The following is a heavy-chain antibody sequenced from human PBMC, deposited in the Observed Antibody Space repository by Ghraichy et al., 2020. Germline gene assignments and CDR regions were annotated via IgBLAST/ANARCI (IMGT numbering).Heavy chain of an antibody. Sequence: GGSLRLSCAASGFTVSSNYMSWVRQAPGKGLEWVSVIYSGGSTYYADSVKGRFTISRDNSKNTLYLQMNSLRAEDTAVYYCARMLYSRGHYGMDVWGQGTTVTVSS. CDR2: IYSGGST. CDR3: ARMLYSRGHYGMDV. V-gene: IGHV3-53*01. CDR1: GFTVSSNY. J-gene: IGHJ6*02. D-gene: IGHD6-13*01.